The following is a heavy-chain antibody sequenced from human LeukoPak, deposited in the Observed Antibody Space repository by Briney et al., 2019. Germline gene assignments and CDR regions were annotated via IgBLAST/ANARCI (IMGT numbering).Heavy chain of an antibody. D-gene: IGHD7-27*01. CDR2: IYSGGST. J-gene: IGHJ4*02. CDR1: GFTVSSNY. CDR3: AKDGGLWVSAHWGDS. Sequence: GGSLRLSCAASGFTVSSNYMSWVRQAPGKGLEWVSVIYSGGSTYYADFVKGRFTVSRDDSKNTLYLQMNSLRAEDTAVYYCAKDGGLWVSAHWGDSWGRGTLVTVSS. V-gene: IGHV3-53*01.